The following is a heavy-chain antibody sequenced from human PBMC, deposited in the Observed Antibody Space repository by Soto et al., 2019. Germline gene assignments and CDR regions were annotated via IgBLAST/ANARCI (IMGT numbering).Heavy chain of an antibody. Sequence: SVKVSCKASGGTFSSYAISWVRQAPGQGLEWMGGIIPIFGTANYAQKFQGRVTITADESTSTAYMELSSLRSEDTAVYYCARIPGLITDPRIYYGMDVWGQGTTVTVSS. J-gene: IGHJ6*02. V-gene: IGHV1-69*13. D-gene: IGHD3-10*01. CDR1: GGTFSSYA. CDR3: ARIPGLITDPRIYYGMDV. CDR2: IIPIFGTA.